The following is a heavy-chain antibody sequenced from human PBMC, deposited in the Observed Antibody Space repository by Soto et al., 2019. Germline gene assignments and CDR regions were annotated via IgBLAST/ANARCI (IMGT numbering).Heavy chain of an antibody. CDR3: ASVSGWYFLGY. V-gene: IGHV1-3*05. Sequence: QVQLVQSGAEEKKPGASVKVSCKASGYTFTSYAMHWVRQAPGQRLEWMGWINAGNGNTKYSQKFQGRVTITRDTSASTVYMELSSLSAEDTAVYYFASVSGWYFLGYWGQGTLVTVSS. J-gene: IGHJ4*02. CDR2: INAGNGNT. CDR1: GYTFTSYA. D-gene: IGHD6-19*01.